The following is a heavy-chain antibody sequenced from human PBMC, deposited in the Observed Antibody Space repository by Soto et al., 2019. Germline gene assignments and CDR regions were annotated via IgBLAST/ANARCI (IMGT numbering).Heavy chain of an antibody. V-gene: IGHV1-2*02. CDR1: GYSFIDYY. Sequence: GASVKVSCKASGYSFIDYYMHWVRQAPGQGFEWMGRISPKSGGTNYAQKFEGRVTMSWDTSLNTAYMELSSLISEDTAVYYCARPPGYISDWYYFDLWGQGTLVTVSS. CDR2: ISPKSGGT. CDR3: ARPPGYISDWYYFDL. D-gene: IGHD3-9*01. J-gene: IGHJ4*02.